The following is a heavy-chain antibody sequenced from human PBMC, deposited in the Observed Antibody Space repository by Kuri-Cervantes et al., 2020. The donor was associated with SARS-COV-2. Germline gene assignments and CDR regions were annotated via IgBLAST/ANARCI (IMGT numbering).Heavy chain of an antibody. CDR2: INHSGST. V-gene: IGHV4-34*01. J-gene: IGHJ4*02. D-gene: IGHD3-22*01. CDR1: GGSFSGYY. Sequence: SETLSLTCAVYGGSFSGYYWSWIRQPPGKGLEWIGEINHSGSTNYNPSLKGRVTISVDTSKNQFSLKLSSVTAADTAVYYCARGRRYYDSSGYLYYWGQGTLVTVSS. CDR3: ARGRRYYDSSGYLYY.